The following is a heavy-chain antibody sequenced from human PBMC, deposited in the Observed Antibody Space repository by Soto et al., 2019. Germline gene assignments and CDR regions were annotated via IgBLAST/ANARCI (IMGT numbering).Heavy chain of an antibody. CDR2: ISYDGSNK. V-gene: IGHV3-30-3*01. D-gene: IGHD6-13*01. Sequence: QVQLVESGGGVVQPGRSLRLSCAASGFTFSSYAMHWVRQAPGKGLEWVAVISYDGSNKYYADSVKGRFTISRDNSKNTLYLQMNSLRAEDTAVYYCARAPGGAAAGTLLGYWGQGTLVTVSP. CDR3: ARAPGGAAAGTLLGY. J-gene: IGHJ4*02. CDR1: GFTFSSYA.